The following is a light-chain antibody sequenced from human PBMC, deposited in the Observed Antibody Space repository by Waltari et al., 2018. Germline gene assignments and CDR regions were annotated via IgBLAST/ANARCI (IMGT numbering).Light chain of an antibody. V-gene: IGKV1-12*01. CDR2: SAS. J-gene: IGKJ1*01. CDR3: QQANNFPRT. CDR1: QNLGSW. Sequence: DIQMTQSPSFVSAFVGDRVTISCRASQNLGSWLAWYQQKPGQAPKLLIYSASSLQSGVPSRFSGTGSGTDFTLTISSLQPEDFATYYCQQANNFPRTFGQGTKVEI.